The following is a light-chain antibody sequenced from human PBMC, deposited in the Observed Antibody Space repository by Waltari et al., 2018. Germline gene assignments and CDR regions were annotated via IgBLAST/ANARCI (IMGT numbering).Light chain of an antibody. CDR1: NIESKG. J-gene: IGLJ3*02. CDR2: DDT. V-gene: IGLV3-21*02. Sequence: SYVLTQPPSLSVAPGQTAKISCGGNNIESKGVHWYKQKPGQAPLLVMYDDTERPSGIPERFAGSTSGNTASLTISRVDAGDEADYYCHVWDSNTGVFGGGTKLTVL. CDR3: HVWDSNTGV.